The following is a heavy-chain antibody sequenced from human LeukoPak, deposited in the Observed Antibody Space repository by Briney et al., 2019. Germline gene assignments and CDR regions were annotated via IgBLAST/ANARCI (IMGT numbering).Heavy chain of an antibody. Sequence: SETLSLTCTVSGGSISSYYWSWIRQPPGKGLEWIGYIYYSGSTNYNPSLKSRVTRSVDTSKNQFSLKLSSVTAADTAVYYCARITLGIFGSLGAFDIWGQGTMVTVSS. J-gene: IGHJ3*02. CDR1: GGSISSYY. D-gene: IGHD3-3*01. CDR3: ARITLGIFGSLGAFDI. CDR2: IYYSGST. V-gene: IGHV4-59*01.